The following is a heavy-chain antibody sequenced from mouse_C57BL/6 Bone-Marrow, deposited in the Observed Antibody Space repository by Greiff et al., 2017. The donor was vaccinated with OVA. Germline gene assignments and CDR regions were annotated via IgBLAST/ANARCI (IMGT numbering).Heavy chain of an antibody. Sequence: QLQQPGAELVRPGTSVKLSCKASGYTFTSYWMHWVKQRPGQGLEWIGVIDPSDSYTNYNQKFKGKATLTVDTSSSTAYMQLSSLTSEDSAVYYCANYYGSKDYWGQGTTLTVSS. V-gene: IGHV1-59*01. CDR1: GYTFTSYW. CDR2: IDPSDSYT. CDR3: ANYYGSKDY. D-gene: IGHD1-1*01. J-gene: IGHJ2*01.